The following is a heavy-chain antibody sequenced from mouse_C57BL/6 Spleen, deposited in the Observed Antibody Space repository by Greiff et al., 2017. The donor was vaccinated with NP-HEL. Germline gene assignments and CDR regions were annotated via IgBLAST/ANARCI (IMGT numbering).Heavy chain of an antibody. Sequence: QVQLQQSGAELVRPGASVTLSCKASGYTFTDYEMHWVKQTPVHGLEWIGAIDPETGGTAYNQKFKGKAILTADKSSSTAYMELRSLTSEDSAVYYCTIITTVVAFYYFDYWGQGTTLTVSS. CDR2: IDPETGGT. CDR3: TIITTVVAFYYFDY. V-gene: IGHV1-15*01. D-gene: IGHD1-1*01. J-gene: IGHJ2*01. CDR1: GYTFTDYE.